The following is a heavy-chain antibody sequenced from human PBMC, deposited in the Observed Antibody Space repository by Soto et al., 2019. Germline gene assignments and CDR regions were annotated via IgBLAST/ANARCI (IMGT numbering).Heavy chain of an antibody. Sequence: VSLRLSCAVSGFTFTNYGINWVRQAPGKGLEWVSSVSKSDYTYYSDSVKGRFTISRDNAKNSVSLQMNNLRAEDTAVYYCAREDSIIIPAVADFWGQGTLVTVSS. V-gene: IGHV3-21*01. J-gene: IGHJ4*02. CDR1: GFTFTNYG. CDR3: AREDSIIIPAVADF. CDR2: VSKSDYT. D-gene: IGHD6-19*01.